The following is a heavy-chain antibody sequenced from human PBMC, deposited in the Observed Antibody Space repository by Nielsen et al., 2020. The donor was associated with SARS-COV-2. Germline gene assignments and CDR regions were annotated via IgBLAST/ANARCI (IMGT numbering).Heavy chain of an antibody. CDR3: ARLPRILNWYFDL. CDR2: IKQDGSEK. Sequence: GESLKISCAASGFTFSSYWMSWVRQAPGKGLEWVANIKQDGSEKYYVDSVKGRFTISRDNAKNSLYLQMNSLRAEDTAVYYCARLPRILNWYFDLWGRGTLVTVSS. J-gene: IGHJ2*01. D-gene: IGHD2-8*01. CDR1: GFTFSSYW. V-gene: IGHV3-7*03.